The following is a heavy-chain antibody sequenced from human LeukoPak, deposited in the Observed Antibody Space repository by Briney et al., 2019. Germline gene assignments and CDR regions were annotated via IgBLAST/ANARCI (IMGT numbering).Heavy chain of an antibody. J-gene: IGHJ4*02. CDR1: KFSFNNYW. CDR3: TTVSGTSGGASHF. D-gene: IGHD6-25*01. V-gene: IGHV3-7*01. CDR2: IKPDASEK. Sequence: GGSLRLSCAGSKFSFNNYWMNWVRQAPGKGLEWVANIKPDASEKSYVDSVKGRFTISRDNAENSLYLQMSSLRAEDTATYYCTTVSGTSGGASHFWGQGTLVTVSS.